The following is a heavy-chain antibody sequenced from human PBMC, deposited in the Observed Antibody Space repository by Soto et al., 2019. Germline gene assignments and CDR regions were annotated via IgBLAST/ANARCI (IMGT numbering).Heavy chain of an antibody. J-gene: IGHJ6*02. CDR3: ARPVTTGPPTGYYYGMDV. V-gene: IGHV1-69*18. D-gene: IGHD4-4*01. Sequence: QVQLVQSGAEVKKPGSSVKVSCKASGGTFSSYAISWVRQAPGQGLEWMGRIIPMFGTANYAQKLERRVTITADESTSTAYMELSSLRSDDTAVYYCARPVTTGPPTGYYYGMDVWGRGTPVTVSS. CDR1: GGTFSSYA. CDR2: IIPMFGTA.